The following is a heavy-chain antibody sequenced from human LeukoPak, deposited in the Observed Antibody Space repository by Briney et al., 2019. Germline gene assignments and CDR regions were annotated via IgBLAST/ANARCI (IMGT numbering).Heavy chain of an antibody. J-gene: IGHJ3*01. CDR2: ISSSSSYI. D-gene: IGHD5-24*01. CDR1: GFTFSSYS. CDR3: ARGVEMATLGF. V-gene: IGHV3-21*01. Sequence: GSLRLSCAASGFTFSSYSMNWVRQAPGKGLEWVSSISSSSSYIYYADSVKGRFTISRANAKNSLYLQMNSLRAEDTAVYYCARGVEMATLGFWGQGTMVTVSS.